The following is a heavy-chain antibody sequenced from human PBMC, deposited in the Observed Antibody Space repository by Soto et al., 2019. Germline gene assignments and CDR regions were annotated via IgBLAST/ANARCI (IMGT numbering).Heavy chain of an antibody. CDR2: ISSSSSYI. J-gene: IGHJ4*02. V-gene: IGHV3-21*01. D-gene: IGHD2-15*01. CDR3: ARVVVVAATRNPFDY. CDR1: GFTFSSYS. Sequence: GGSLRLSCAASGFTFSSYSMNWVRQAPGKGLEWVSSISSSSSYIYYADSVKGRFTISRDNAKNSLYLQMNSLRAEDTAVYYCARVVVVAATRNPFDYWGQGTLVTVSS.